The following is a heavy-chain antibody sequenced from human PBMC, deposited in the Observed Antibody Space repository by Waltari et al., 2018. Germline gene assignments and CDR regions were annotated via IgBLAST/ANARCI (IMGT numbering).Heavy chain of an antibody. D-gene: IGHD3-3*01. Sequence: QVQLQQWGAGLLKPSETLSLTCAVYGGSFSGYYWSWIRQPPGKGLEWIGEINHSGSTNYNPSLKSRVTISVDTSKNQFSLKLSSVTAADTAVYYCAREGEGDFWSGDYGMDVWGQGTTVTVSS. CDR2: INHSGST. CDR3: AREGEGDFWSGDYGMDV. J-gene: IGHJ6*02. V-gene: IGHV4-34*01. CDR1: GGSFSGYY.